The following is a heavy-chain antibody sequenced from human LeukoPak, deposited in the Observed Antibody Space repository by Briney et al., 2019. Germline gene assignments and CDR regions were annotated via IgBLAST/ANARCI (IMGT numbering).Heavy chain of an antibody. Sequence: GGSLRLSCAASRFSFSDYTMSWVRQLPGKGLVWVSHINSDGSWTSYADSVKGRFTISKDNAKNTVYLQMSNLRVEDTAVYYCVSFYETYWGRGTLVTVSS. CDR2: INSDGSWT. CDR1: RFSFSDYT. CDR3: VSFYETY. D-gene: IGHD2/OR15-2a*01. V-gene: IGHV3-74*01. J-gene: IGHJ4*02.